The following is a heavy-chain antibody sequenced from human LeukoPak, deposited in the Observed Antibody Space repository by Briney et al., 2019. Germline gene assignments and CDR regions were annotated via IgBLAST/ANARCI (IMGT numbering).Heavy chain of an antibody. D-gene: IGHD5-18*01. CDR1: GFTFSSYS. CDR3: ARVCTAMVNHGFDY. V-gene: IGHV3-21*04. Sequence: GGSLRLSCAASGFTFSSYSMNWVRQAPGKGLEWVSSISSSSSYIYYADSVKGRFTISRDNAKNSLYLQMNSLRAEDTAIYYCARVCTAMVNHGFDYWGQGTLVTVSS. J-gene: IGHJ4*02. CDR2: ISSSSSYI.